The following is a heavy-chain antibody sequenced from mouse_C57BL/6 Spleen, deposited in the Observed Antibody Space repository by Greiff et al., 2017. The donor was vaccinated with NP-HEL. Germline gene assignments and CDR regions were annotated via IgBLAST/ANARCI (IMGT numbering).Heavy chain of an antibody. D-gene: IGHD1-1*01. Sequence: VQLQQSGAELVRPGASVKLSCKASGYTFTDYYINWVKQRPGQGLEWIARIYPGSGNTYYNEKFKGKATLTAEKSSSTAYMQLSSLTSEDSAVYFCAKAITTVVASMDYWGQGTSVTVSS. CDR1: GYTFTDYY. J-gene: IGHJ4*01. CDR2: IYPGSGNT. V-gene: IGHV1-76*01. CDR3: AKAITTVVASMDY.